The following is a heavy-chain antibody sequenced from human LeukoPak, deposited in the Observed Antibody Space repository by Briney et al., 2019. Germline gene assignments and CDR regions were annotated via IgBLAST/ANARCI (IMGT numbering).Heavy chain of an antibody. CDR2: ISDSGGST. CDR1: GFTFSSYA. J-gene: IGHJ4*02. CDR3: ARVPGSYYVDFDY. Sequence: GGSLRLSCAASGFTFSSYAMSWVRQAPGKGLEWVSAISDSGGSTYYTDSVKGRFTISRDNSKNTLYLHMNSLRAEDTAVYYCARVPGSYYVDFDYWGQGILVTVSS. D-gene: IGHD3-10*01. V-gene: IGHV3-23*01.